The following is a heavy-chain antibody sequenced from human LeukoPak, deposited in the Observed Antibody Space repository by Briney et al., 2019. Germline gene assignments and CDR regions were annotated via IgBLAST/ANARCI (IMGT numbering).Heavy chain of an antibody. V-gene: IGHV1-69*13. D-gene: IGHD6-19*01. J-gene: IGHJ4*02. CDR2: IIPMFGIA. CDR1: GGTFSRHA. CDR3: ARDRPYTGGWRGFDY. Sequence: SVKVSCKASGGTFSRHAISWVRQAPGQGLEWMGGIIPMFGIANYAQKFQGRVTITADESTSTAYMELSSLRSEDTAVYYCARDRPYTGGWRGFDYWGQETLVTVSS.